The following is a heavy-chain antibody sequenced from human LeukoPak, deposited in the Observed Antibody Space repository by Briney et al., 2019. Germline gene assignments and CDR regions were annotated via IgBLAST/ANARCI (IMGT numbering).Heavy chain of an antibody. V-gene: IGHV4-4*07. CDR1: GGSISSYY. CDR2: IYTSGST. D-gene: IGHD3-10*01. J-gene: IGHJ3*02. Sequence: PSETLSLTCTVSGGSISSYYWSWIRQPAGKGLEWIGRIYTSGSTNYNPSLKSRVTMSVDTSKNQFSLKLSSVTAADTAVYYCARDGDGTLWFGESSLGAFDIWGQGTMVTVSS. CDR3: ARDGDGTLWFGESSLGAFDI.